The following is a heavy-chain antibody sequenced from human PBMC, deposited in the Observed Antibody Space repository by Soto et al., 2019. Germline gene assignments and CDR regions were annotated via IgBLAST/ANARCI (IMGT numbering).Heavy chain of an antibody. V-gene: IGHV4-39*01. CDR1: GGSISSSSYY. CDR3: ARIPVHGYYDFWSGYTPNSYYYYGMDV. D-gene: IGHD3-3*01. Sequence: SETLSLTCTVSGGSISSSSYYWGWIRQPPGKGLEWIGSIYYSGGTYYNPSLKSRVTISVDTSKNQFSLKLSSVTAADTAVYYCARIPVHGYYDFWSGYTPNSYYYYGMDVWGQGTTVTVS. J-gene: IGHJ6*02. CDR2: IYYSGGT.